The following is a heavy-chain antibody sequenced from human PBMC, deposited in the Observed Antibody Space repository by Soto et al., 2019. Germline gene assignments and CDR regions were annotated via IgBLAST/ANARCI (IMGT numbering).Heavy chain of an antibody. V-gene: IGHV3-21*01. Sequence: ESLRLSGAASGFTFSSYSMNWVRQAAGKGLEWVSSISSSSSYIYYADSVKGRFTISRDNAKNSLYLQMNSLRAEDTAVYYCATGGGYCSGGSCGSDAFDIWGQGTMVTVSS. CDR1: GFTFSSYS. CDR2: ISSSSSYI. D-gene: IGHD2-15*01. J-gene: IGHJ3*02. CDR3: ATGGGYCSGGSCGSDAFDI.